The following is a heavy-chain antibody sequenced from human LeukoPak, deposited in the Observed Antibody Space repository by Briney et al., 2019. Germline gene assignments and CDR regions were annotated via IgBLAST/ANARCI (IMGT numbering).Heavy chain of an antibody. CDR1: GYTFTSYY. D-gene: IGHD3-10*01. CDR2: INAGNGNT. J-gene: IGHJ4*02. CDR3: ARGHITMVREGPIPGSFDY. V-gene: IGHV1-3*01. Sequence: RRASVKVSCKASGYTFTSYYMHWVRQAPGQRLEWMGWINAGNGNTKYSQKFQGRVTITRDTSASTAYMELSSLRSEDTAVYYCARGHITMVREGPIPGSFDYWGQGTLVTVSS.